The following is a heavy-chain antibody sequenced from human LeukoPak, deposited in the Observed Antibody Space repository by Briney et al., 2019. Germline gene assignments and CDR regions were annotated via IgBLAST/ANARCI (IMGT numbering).Heavy chain of an antibody. CDR3: ARDLSSSCGGDCADSEY. CDR1: GGSFSGYY. CDR2: INHSGST. D-gene: IGHD2-21*02. V-gene: IGHV4-34*01. Sequence: SETLSLTCAVYGGSFSGYYWSWIRQPPGKGLEWIGEINHSGSTNYNPSLKSRVTISVDTSKNQFSLKLSSVTAADTAVYYCARDLSSSCGGDCADSEYWGQGTLATVSS. J-gene: IGHJ4*02.